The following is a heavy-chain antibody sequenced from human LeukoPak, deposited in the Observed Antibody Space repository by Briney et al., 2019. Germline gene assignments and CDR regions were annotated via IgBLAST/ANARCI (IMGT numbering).Heavy chain of an antibody. V-gene: IGHV1-18*01. D-gene: IGHD6-6*01. Sequence: GASVKVSCKASGYTFTSYGISWVRQAPGQGLEWMGWISAYNGNTNYAQKLQGRVAMTTDTSTSTAYMELRSLRSDDTAVYYCARVDSSSSRYYYYYMDVWGKGTTVTVSS. CDR1: GYTFTSYG. J-gene: IGHJ6*03. CDR3: ARVDSSSSRYYYYYMDV. CDR2: ISAYNGNT.